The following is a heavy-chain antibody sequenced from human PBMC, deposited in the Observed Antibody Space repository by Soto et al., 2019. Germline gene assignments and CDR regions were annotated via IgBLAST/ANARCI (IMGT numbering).Heavy chain of an antibody. V-gene: IGHV3-15*07. CDR2: IKSKTDGGTT. CDR1: GFTFSNAW. J-gene: IGHJ4*02. D-gene: IGHD1-1*01. Sequence: GGSLRLSCAASGFTFSNAWMNWVRQAPGKGLEWVGRIKSKTDGGTTDYAAPVKGRFTISRDDSKNTLYLQMNSLKTEDTAVYYCTTAHTIIRPYYFDYWGQGTLVTVSS. CDR3: TTAHTIIRPYYFDY.